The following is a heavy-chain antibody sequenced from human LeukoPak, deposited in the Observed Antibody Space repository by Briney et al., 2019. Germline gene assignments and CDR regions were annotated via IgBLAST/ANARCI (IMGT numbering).Heavy chain of an antibody. D-gene: IGHD3-10*01. Sequence: GGSLRLSCTTSGFIFGDYNMNWVRQAPGKGLEWVGYIRAKIHEWTTDFAASVNAIFTISRDNSKSIANLHMSTMNREETDAYYCSRGQKDPYGPEFDYWGKGTLVTVSS. V-gene: IGHV3-49*04. CDR3: SRGQKDPYGPEFDY. CDR2: IRAKIHEWTT. J-gene: IGHJ4*02. CDR1: GFIFGDYN.